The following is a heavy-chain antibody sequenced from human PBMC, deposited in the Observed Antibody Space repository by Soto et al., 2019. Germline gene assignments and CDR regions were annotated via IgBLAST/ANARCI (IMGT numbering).Heavy chain of an antibody. V-gene: IGHV3-30*18. CDR2: ISYDGSSQ. CDR1: GFTFSSDG. J-gene: IGHJ4*02. CDR3: AKANAHIPFDS. D-gene: IGHD2-21*01. Sequence: QVQLVESGGGVVQPGRSLRLSCAASGFTFSSDGMHWVRQAPGKGLEWVAVISYDGSSQYYAVSVQGRFAISRDNSKNTLYLQMNSLSPEDTALYYSAKANAHIPFDSWGQGTLVTVSS.